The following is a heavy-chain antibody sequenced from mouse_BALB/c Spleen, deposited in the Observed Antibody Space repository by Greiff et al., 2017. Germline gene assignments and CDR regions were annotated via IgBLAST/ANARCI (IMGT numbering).Heavy chain of an antibody. J-gene: IGHJ2*01. CDR2: IDPSDSYT. V-gene: IGHV1-69*02. Sequence: VQLQESGAELVKPGASVKLSCKASGYTFTSYWMHWVKQRPGQGLEWIGEIDPSDSYTNYNQKFKGKATLTVDKSSSTAYMQLSSLTSEDSAVYYCARYYYGNYGFDYWGQGTTLTVSS. D-gene: IGHD2-1*01. CDR1: GYTFTSYW. CDR3: ARYYYGNYGFDY.